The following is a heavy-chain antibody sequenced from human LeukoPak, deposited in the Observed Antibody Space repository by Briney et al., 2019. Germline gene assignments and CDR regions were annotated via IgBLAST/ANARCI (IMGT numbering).Heavy chain of an antibody. CDR1: GFTFSSYS. J-gene: IGHJ4*02. CDR2: ISSSSSTI. Sequence: GGSLRLSCAASGFTFSSYSMNWVRQAPGKGLGWVSYISSSSSTIYYPDPVTGRFTISSDNAKNSLYPQMTSLRAEDTAVYYCARDLLYYDSSGGDYWGQGTLVTVSS. D-gene: IGHD3-22*01. V-gene: IGHV3-48*01. CDR3: ARDLLYYDSSGGDY.